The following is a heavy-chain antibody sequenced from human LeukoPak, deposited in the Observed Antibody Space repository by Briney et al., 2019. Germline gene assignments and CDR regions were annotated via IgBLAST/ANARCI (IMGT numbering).Heavy chain of an antibody. CDR3: ARRGSSSDHYYYYYYMDV. Sequence: GGSLRLSCAASGFTFSSYSMNWVRQAPGKGLEWVSSISSSSSYIYYADSVKGRFTIPRDNAKNSLYLQMNSLRAEDTAVYYCARRGSSSDHYYYYYYMDVWGKGTTVTVSS. CDR2: ISSSSSYI. CDR1: GFTFSSYS. J-gene: IGHJ6*03. V-gene: IGHV3-21*01. D-gene: IGHD6-6*01.